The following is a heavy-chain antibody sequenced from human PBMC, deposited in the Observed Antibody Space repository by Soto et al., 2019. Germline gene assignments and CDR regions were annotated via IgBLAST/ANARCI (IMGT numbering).Heavy chain of an antibody. J-gene: IGHJ5*02. V-gene: IGHV3-21*04. D-gene: IGHD2-2*01. CDR3: ARGIGVVVPAAMWVGWFDP. Sequence: GGSLRLSCAASGFTFGSYSMNWVRQAPGKGLEWVSSISSSSSYIYYADSVKGRFTISRDNAKNSLYLQMNSLRAEDTAVYYCARGIGVVVPAAMWVGWFDPWGQGTLVTVSS. CDR2: ISSSSSYI. CDR1: GFTFGSYS.